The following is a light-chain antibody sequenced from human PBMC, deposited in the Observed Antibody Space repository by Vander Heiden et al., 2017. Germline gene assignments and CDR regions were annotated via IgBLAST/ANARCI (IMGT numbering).Light chain of an antibody. CDR3: NSRDSSGNLWV. J-gene: IGLJ3*02. V-gene: IGLV3-19*01. CDR1: SLRSYY. Sequence: SSELPQDPAVSVALGQQARITCHGASLRSYYATWYQQKPGQAPVLVIYGKNNRHAGIPDRFSGSSSGNTASLTITGAQAEDEADYYCNSRDSSGNLWVFGGGTKLTVL. CDR2: GKN.